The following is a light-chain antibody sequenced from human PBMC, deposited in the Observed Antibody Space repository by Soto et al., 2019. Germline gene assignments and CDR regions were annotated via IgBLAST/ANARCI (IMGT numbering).Light chain of an antibody. CDR1: QSISNW. J-gene: IGKJ2*01. CDR3: QHYNSYLYT. V-gene: IGKV1-5*03. CDR2: KAS. Sequence: DIQMTQSPSTLSASVGDRVTITCRASQSISNWLAWYQQKPGKAPKLLIYKASTLESGVPSRFSGSGSGTELTLTISSLQPDDFATYYCQHYNSYLYTFGQGSKLEIK.